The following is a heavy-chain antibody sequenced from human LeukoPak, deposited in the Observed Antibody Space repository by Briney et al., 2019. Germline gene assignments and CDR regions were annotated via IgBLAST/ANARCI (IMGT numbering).Heavy chain of an antibody. V-gene: IGHV1-18*01. J-gene: IGHJ4*02. Sequence: ASVKVSCKASGYTFTNYGISWVRQAPGQGLEGMGWISAYNGNTNYAQKLQGRVTMTTDTSTSTAYMELRSLRSDDTAVYYCARAARSGWYGYWGQGTLVTVSS. CDR1: GYTFTNYG. CDR3: ARAARSGWYGY. D-gene: IGHD6-19*01. CDR2: ISAYNGNT.